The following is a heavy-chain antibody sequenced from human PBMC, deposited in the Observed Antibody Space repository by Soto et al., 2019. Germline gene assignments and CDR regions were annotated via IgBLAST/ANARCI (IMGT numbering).Heavy chain of an antibody. J-gene: IGHJ4*02. V-gene: IGHV3-23*01. CDR3: AKQPLKVPLRFDY. Sequence: EVQLLESGGGLVQPGGSLRLSCAASGFTFSTYAMAWVRQAPGKGLEWVSSISSSSGSTFYADSVKGRFTISRDNSENTRSLQMNSLRAEDTAVYYCAKQPLKVPLRFDYWGQGTLVTVSS. CDR1: GFTFSTYA. CDR2: ISSSSGST.